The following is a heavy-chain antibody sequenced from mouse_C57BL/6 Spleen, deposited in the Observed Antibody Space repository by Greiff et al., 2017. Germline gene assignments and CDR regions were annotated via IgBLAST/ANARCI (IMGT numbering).Heavy chain of an antibody. CDR2: IYPGDGDT. D-gene: IGHD1-1*01. Sequence: QVQLQQSGPELVKPGASVKISCKASGYAFSSSWMNWVKQRPGKGLEWIGRIYPGDGDTNYNGKFKGKATLTADKSSGTAYMQLSSLTSEDAAVYYCARTDYGSRDRYAMAYWGQGTSVTVSA. CDR3: ARTDYGSRDRYAMAY. CDR1: GYAFSSSW. V-gene: IGHV1-82*01. J-gene: IGHJ4*01.